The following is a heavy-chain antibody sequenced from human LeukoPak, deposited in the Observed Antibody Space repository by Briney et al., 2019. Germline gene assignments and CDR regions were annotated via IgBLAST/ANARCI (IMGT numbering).Heavy chain of an antibody. CDR2: TDTKTGNP. D-gene: IGHD3-22*01. CDR1: GYTFSSCA. J-gene: IGHJ4*02. Sequence: ASVKVSCKASGYTFSSCAINWVRQAPGQGLEYMGWTDTKTGNPTYAQGFTGRFVFSLDTSVSTAYLQISSLKAEDTAVYYCAIHPSDSSGYFSYWGQGALVTASS. CDR3: AIHPSDSSGYFSY. V-gene: IGHV7-4-1*02.